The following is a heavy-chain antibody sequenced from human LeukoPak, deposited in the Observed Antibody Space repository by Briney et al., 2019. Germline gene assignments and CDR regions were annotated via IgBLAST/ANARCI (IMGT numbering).Heavy chain of an antibody. CDR2: INPNSGGT. Sequence: ASVKVSCKASGYTFTAYFMHWVRQAPGQGLEWMGRINPNSGGTNYAQKFQGRVTMTRDTSITTAYMDLSGLTYDDTAVYYCARGGTEASSGDYWGQGTLVTVSS. D-gene: IGHD3-10*01. CDR1: GYTFTAYF. J-gene: IGHJ4*02. CDR3: ARGGTEASSGDY. V-gene: IGHV1-2*06.